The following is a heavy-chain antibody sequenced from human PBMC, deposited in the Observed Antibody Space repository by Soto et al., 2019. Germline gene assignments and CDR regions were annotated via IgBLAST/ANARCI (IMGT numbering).Heavy chain of an antibody. D-gene: IGHD6-6*01. Sequence: GASVKVSCKASGYTFTSYGISWVRQAPGQGLEWMGWISAYNGNTNYAQKLQGRVTMTTDTSTSTAYMELRSLRSDDTAVYYCAREPNIRIAARPGFNWFDPWGQGTLVTVSS. J-gene: IGHJ5*02. CDR2: ISAYNGNT. CDR3: AREPNIRIAARPGFNWFDP. CDR1: GYTFTSYG. V-gene: IGHV1-18*04.